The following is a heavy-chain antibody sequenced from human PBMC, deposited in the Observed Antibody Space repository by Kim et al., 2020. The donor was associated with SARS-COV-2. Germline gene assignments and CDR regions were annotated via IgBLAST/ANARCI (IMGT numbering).Heavy chain of an antibody. Sequence: GGSLRLSCAASGFTFSSHEMNWVRQAPGKGLEWISYINTGGNTKYYADSLKGRFTISRDNARNSLYLQVNSLRDEDTAGYYCARISYPYYYYYMDVLGKG. V-gene: IGHV3-48*03. CDR3: ARISYPYYYYYMDV. J-gene: IGHJ6*03. CDR2: INTGGNTK. CDR1: GFTFSSHE.